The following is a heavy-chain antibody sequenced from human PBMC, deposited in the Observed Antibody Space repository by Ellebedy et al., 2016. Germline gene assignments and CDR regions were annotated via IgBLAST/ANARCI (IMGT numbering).Heavy chain of an antibody. Sequence: GGSLRLSCAASGFTFSSYGMHWVRQAPGKGLEWVAVISYDGSHKYYADSVKGRFTIPRDNSKNTLYLQMNSLRAEDTAVFYCARAEVGYCGSTSCHLDFWGQGTLVTVSS. D-gene: IGHD2-2*01. CDR1: GFTFSSYG. J-gene: IGHJ4*02. CDR3: ARAEVGYCGSTSCHLDF. CDR2: ISYDGSHK. V-gene: IGHV3-30*03.